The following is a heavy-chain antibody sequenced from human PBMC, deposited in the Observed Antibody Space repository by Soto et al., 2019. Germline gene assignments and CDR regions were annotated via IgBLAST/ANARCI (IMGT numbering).Heavy chain of an antibody. V-gene: IGHV4-4*07. J-gene: IGHJ2*01. D-gene: IGHD6-19*01. CDR3: ARQEGVAGTRRYFDL. Sequence: QVQLQESGPGLVKPSETLSLTCTVSGGSISSYYWSWIRQPAGKGLEWIGRIYTSGSTNYNPSLKSRVTMSVDTSKNQFSLTLSYVTAADTAVYYCARQEGVAGTRRYFDLWGRGTLVTVSS. CDR2: IYTSGST. CDR1: GGSISSYY.